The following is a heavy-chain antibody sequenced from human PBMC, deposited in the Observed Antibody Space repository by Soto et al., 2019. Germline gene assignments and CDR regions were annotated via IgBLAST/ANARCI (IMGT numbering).Heavy chain of an antibody. CDR2: IYPGDSDT. V-gene: IGHV5-51*01. CDR3: AKQDDRGALEI. CDR1: GKAFTSFW. J-gene: IGHJ3*02. D-gene: IGHD3-22*01. Sequence: LKISCKISGKAFTSFWVVWVRQMPGRGLEWMGNIYPGDSDTRYTPPFQGQVTISADKSTNTAYLQWHSLQASDTALYYCAKQDDRGALEIWGQGTKVTVSS.